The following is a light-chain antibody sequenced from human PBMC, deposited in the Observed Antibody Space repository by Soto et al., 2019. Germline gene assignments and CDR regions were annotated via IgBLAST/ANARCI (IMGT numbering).Light chain of an antibody. V-gene: IGKV3-20*01. Sequence: EIGLTQSPGTLSLSPGERATLSCRASQSVSSSYLAWYQQKPGQAPRLRIYGASSRATSIPDRFSGSGSGPDFTLTISRLAPEDFAVYYCQQYGSSPQTFGQGTKVEIK. CDR1: QSVSSSY. CDR3: QQYGSSPQT. J-gene: IGKJ1*01. CDR2: GAS.